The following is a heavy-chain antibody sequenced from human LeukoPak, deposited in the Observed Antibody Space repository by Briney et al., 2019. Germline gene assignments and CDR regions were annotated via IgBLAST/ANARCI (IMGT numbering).Heavy chain of an antibody. CDR3: ARGGNYPDY. CDR1: GFTFSSYS. V-gene: IGHV3-48*01. J-gene: IGHJ4*02. Sequence: GGSLRLSCAASGFTFSSYSMNWVRQAPGKGLEWVSYISSSSSTIYCADSVKGRFTISRDNAKNSLYLQMNSLRAEDTAVYYCARGGNYPDYWGQGTLVTVSS. D-gene: IGHD1-7*01. CDR2: ISSSSSTI.